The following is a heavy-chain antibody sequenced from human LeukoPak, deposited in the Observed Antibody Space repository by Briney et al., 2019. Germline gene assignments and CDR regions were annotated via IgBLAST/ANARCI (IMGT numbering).Heavy chain of an antibody. Sequence: PGGSLRLSGAASGFTFSTYAMSWVRQAPGKGLEWVSVFRGSGDTTYYADSVKGRFTVSRDNSKNTLYLQMISLRAEDTAVYYCTKDAPDSGGWFFFDSWGQGTLVTVSS. V-gene: IGHV3-23*01. CDR1: GFTFSTYA. CDR2: FRGSGDTT. D-gene: IGHD6-19*01. CDR3: TKDAPDSGGWFFFDS. J-gene: IGHJ4*02.